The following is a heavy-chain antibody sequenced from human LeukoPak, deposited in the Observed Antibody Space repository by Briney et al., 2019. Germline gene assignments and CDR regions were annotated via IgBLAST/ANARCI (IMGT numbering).Heavy chain of an antibody. CDR3: ARSVDTSMAGDY. CDR1: GASISNYF. Sequence: SETLSLTCTVSGASISNYFWNWIRQPPGKGLEWIGSISYTGSTNYNPSLKSRLTIFVNTSKNHSSLNLSSVTAADTAVYYCARSVDTSMAGDYWGQGTLLTVSS. D-gene: IGHD5-18*01. J-gene: IGHJ4*02. V-gene: IGHV4-59*01. CDR2: ISYTGST.